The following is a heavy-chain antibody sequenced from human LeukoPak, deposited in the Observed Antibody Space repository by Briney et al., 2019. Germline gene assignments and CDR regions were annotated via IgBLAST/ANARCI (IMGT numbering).Heavy chain of an antibody. CDR1: GFTFSSYA. V-gene: IGHV3-23*01. Sequence: GGSLRLSCAASGFTFSSYAMSWVRQAPGKGLEWVSAISGSGGSTYYADSVKGRFTISRDNSKDTLYLQMNSLRAEDTAVYYCAKNHGGYYYMDVWGKGTTVTVSS. D-gene: IGHD1-14*01. J-gene: IGHJ6*03. CDR2: ISGSGGST. CDR3: AKNHGGYYYMDV.